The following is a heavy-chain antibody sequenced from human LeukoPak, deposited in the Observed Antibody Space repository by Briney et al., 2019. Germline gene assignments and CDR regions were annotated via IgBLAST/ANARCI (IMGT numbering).Heavy chain of an antibody. CDR2: ISYDGSNK. D-gene: IGHD5-18*01. Sequence: GRSLRLSCAASGFTFSSYAMHWVRQAPGKGLEWVAVISYDGSNKYYADSVKGRFTISRDNAKNSLYLQMNSLRAEDTAVYYCARDGGGYSYGYSDYWGQGTLVTVSS. J-gene: IGHJ4*02. V-gene: IGHV3-30-3*01. CDR3: ARDGGGYSYGYSDY. CDR1: GFTFSSYA.